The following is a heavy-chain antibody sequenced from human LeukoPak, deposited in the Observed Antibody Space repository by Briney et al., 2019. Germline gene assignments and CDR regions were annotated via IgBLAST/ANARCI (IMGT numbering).Heavy chain of an antibody. CDR3: ARVRSETVHRFFDS. V-gene: IGHV5-51*01. CDR1: GYSFTSYW. CDR2: IYPGDSDT. Sequence: GESLKISCKGSGYSFTSYWIGWVRQMPGKGLEWMGMIYPGDSDTRYSPSFQGQVTISADKSISTAYLQWSSLKASDTAMYYCARVRSETVHRFFDSWGQGMLITVSS. J-gene: IGHJ4*02. D-gene: IGHD3-3*01.